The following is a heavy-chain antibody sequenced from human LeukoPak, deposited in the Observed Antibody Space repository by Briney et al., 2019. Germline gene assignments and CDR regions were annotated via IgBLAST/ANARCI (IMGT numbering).Heavy chain of an antibody. J-gene: IGHJ6*02. CDR2: IWFDGKNE. V-gene: IGHV3-33*01. CDR3: ARDLTEGHMYYYGMDV. CDR1: GFTFSSFG. Sequence: GGSLRLSCAASGFTFSSFGMHWVRQAPGKGLEWVADIWFDGKNEHFADSVKGRFTISRDNSKNTLYLQMNSLRAEDTAVYYCARDLTEGHMYYYGMDVWGQGTTVTVSS.